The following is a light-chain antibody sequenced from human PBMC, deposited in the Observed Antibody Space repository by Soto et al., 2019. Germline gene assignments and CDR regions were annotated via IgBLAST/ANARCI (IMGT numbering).Light chain of an antibody. V-gene: IGLV2-14*01. J-gene: IGLJ2*01. CDR3: SSYTGSITYVV. CDR2: DVS. CDR1: SSDVGGYNY. Sequence: QSALTQPASVSGSPGQSITISCTGTSSDVGGYNYVSWYQQHPGKAPKLMIYDVSNRPSGVSNRFSGSKSANTASLTISGLQAEDEVDYYCSSYTGSITYVVFGGGTNLTVL.